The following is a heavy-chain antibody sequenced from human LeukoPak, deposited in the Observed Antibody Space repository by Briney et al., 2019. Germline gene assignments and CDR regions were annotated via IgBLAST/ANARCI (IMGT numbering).Heavy chain of an antibody. CDR3: ASNIPWDWFDP. D-gene: IGHD2-2*02. V-gene: IGHV4-34*01. Sequence: PSETLSLTCAVYGGSFSGYYWSWIRQPPGKGLEWIGEINHSGSTNYNPSLKSRVTISVDTSKNQFSLKLSSVTAADTAVYYCASNIPWDWFDPWAREPWSPSPQ. CDR1: GGSFSGYY. CDR2: INHSGST. J-gene: IGHJ5*02.